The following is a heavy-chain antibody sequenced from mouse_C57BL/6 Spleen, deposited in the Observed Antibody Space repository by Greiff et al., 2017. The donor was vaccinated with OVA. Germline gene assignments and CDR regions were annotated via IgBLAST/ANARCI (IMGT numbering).Heavy chain of an antibody. CDR2: ISSGSSTI. J-gene: IGHJ4*01. D-gene: IGHD1-1*01. CDR1: GFTFSDYG. Sequence: VQVVESGGGLVKPGGSLKLSCAASGFTFSDYGMHWVRQAPEKGLEWVAYISSGSSTIYYADTVKGRFTISRDNAKNTLFLQMTSLRSEDTAMYYCARRLRYGSSYDAMDYWGQGTSVTVSS. V-gene: IGHV5-17*01. CDR3: ARRLRYGSSYDAMDY.